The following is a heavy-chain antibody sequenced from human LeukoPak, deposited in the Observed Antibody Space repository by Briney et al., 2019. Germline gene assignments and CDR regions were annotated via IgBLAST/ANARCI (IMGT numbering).Heavy chain of an antibody. CDR3: ASGYSYGYDY. D-gene: IGHD5-18*01. CDR2: IYYSGST. V-gene: IGHV4-39*01. Sequence: SETLSLTCTVSGGSISSSSYYWGWIRQPPGNGLEWIGSIYYSGSTYYNLSLKSRVTISVDTSKNQFSLKLSSVTAADTAVYYCASGYSYGYDYWGQGTLVTVSS. J-gene: IGHJ4*02. CDR1: GGSISSSSYY.